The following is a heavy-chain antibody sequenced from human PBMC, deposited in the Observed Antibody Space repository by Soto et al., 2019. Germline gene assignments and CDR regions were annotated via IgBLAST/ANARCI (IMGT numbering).Heavy chain of an antibody. J-gene: IGHJ4*02. V-gene: IGHV1-69*01. D-gene: IGHD4-4*01. CDR1: GGTFSSYA. CDR3: ATTPTVTTFRLFDY. Sequence: QVQLVQSGAEVKKPGSSVKVSCKASGGTFSSYAISWVRQAPGQGLEWMGGIIPIFGTANYAQKFQGRVTITADESTSTAYMELSSLRSEETAGYYCATTPTVTTFRLFDYWGQGTLVTVSS. CDR2: IIPIFGTA.